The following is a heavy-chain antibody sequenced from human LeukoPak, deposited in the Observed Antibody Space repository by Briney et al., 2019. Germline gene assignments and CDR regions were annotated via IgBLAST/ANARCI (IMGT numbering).Heavy chain of an antibody. Sequence: GGSLRLSCAASGFTFGNSWVHWVRQAPGKGLVWVSLINADGSTATYADSVKGRFTISRDNARNTLSLQMNSLTIEDTAVYYCVVVVEPPDSDGFDVWGQGTMITVSS. CDR2: INADGSTA. CDR3: VVVVEPPDSDGFDV. CDR1: GFTFGNSW. V-gene: IGHV3-74*01. J-gene: IGHJ3*01. D-gene: IGHD1-14*01.